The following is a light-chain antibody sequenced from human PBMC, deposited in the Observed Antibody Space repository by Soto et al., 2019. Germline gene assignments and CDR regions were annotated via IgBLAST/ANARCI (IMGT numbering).Light chain of an antibody. CDR1: QSISNY. CDR3: QQYNSYSWT. V-gene: IGKV1-39*01. Sequence: DIQMTQSPSSLSASVGDRVTITCQASQSISNYLNWYQQKPGKAPNLLIYDASSLQSGVPSRFSGSGSGTDFTLTISSLQPEDFATYYCQQYNSYSWTFGQGTKVDIK. CDR2: DAS. J-gene: IGKJ1*01.